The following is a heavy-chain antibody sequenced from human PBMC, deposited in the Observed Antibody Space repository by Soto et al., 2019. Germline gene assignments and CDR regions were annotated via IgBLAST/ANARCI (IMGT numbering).Heavy chain of an antibody. V-gene: IGHV3-21*01. CDR1: GVPLSXYS. CDR3: ARDSALSRHYGSNHFDY. Sequence: PGGALRLSGAASGVPLSXYSMNWVRQDPEKGLEWVSSISSSSSYIYYADSVKGRFTISRDNAKNSLYLQMNSLRAEDTAVYYCARDSALSRHYGSNHFDYWGQGTLVTVSS. J-gene: IGHJ4*02. CDR2: ISSSSSYI. D-gene: IGHD3-10*01.